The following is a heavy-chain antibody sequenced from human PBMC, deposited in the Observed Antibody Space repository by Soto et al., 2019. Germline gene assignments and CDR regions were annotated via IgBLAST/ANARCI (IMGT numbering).Heavy chain of an antibody. D-gene: IGHD3-22*01. CDR2: INPNSGGT. J-gene: IGHJ6*01. V-gene: IGHV1-2*04. CDR1: GYTFTGYY. CDR3: GRGGEGSSGAPPLQIPPYGVDV. Sequence: ASVKVSCKASGYTFTGYYMHWVRQAPGQGLEWMGWINPNSGGTNYAQKFQGWVTMTRDTSISTAYMELSRLRSDDTAVYYCGRGGEGSSGAPPLQIPPYGVDVWGQGT.